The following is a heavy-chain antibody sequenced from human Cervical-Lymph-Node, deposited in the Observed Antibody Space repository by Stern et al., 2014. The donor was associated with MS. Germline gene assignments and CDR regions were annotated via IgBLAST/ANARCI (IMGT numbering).Heavy chain of an antibody. Sequence: QVQLVQSGAELKKHGSSVKVSCKASGGSLSTYTITWVRQAPGQGLEWMGRIITALNVANYAQKFQGRLTITADKSTSTAYMEMSSLRSDDTAVYYCAGPAPLDWGQGTLVTVSS. J-gene: IGHJ4*02. CDR2: IITALNVA. V-gene: IGHV1-69*02. CDR3: AGPAPLD. D-gene: IGHD2-2*01. CDR1: GGSLSTYT.